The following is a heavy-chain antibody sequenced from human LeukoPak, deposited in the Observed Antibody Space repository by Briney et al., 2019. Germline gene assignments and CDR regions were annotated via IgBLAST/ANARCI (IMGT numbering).Heavy chain of an antibody. CDR3: VRGVATVVNRFNY. CDR2: IYHSGTT. J-gene: IGHJ4*02. Sequence: SETLSLTCAVSGYSISSGYYWGWIRQPPGKGLEWIGSIYHSGTTYYNSSLKSRVTISVDTSKNQFSLNLNSVTAADTAVYYCVRGVATVVNRFNYWGQGTLVTVSS. CDR1: GYSISSGYY. V-gene: IGHV4-38-2*01. D-gene: IGHD5-12*01.